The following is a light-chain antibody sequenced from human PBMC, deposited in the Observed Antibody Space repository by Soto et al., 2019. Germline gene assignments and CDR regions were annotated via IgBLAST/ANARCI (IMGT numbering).Light chain of an antibody. CDR2: EVT. CDR1: SSDVGGYNY. Sequence: QSALTQPASVSGSPGQSITISCTGTSSDVGGYNYVSRYQQHPGKAPKLMISEVTKRPSGVSNRFSGSKSGNTASLTISGLQAEDEADYYCSSYTTTYTVVFGGGTKLTVL. V-gene: IGLV2-14*01. CDR3: SSYTTTYTVV. J-gene: IGLJ2*01.